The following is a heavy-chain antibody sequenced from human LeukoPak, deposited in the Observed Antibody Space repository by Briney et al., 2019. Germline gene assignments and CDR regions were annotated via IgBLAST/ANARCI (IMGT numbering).Heavy chain of an antibody. CDR2: ISSSGSIT. J-gene: IGHJ4*02. V-gene: IGHV3-48*04. Sequence: GGSLRLSCAASGFTFSTYSMNWVRQAPGKGLEWVSYISSSGSITYYADSVKGRFTISRDSAKNSLYLQMNSLRAEDTAVYFCARDGYCSRTSCYAGFDYWGQGTLVTVSS. CDR1: GFTFSTYS. CDR3: ARDGYCSRTSCYAGFDY. D-gene: IGHD2-2*03.